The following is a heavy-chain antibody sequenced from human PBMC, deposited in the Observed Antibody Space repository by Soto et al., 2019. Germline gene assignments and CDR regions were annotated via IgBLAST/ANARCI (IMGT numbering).Heavy chain of an antibody. CDR2: ISAYNGNT. D-gene: IGHD3-22*01. J-gene: IGHJ4*02. CDR3: ARETVDSSVYSPAPFDY. CDR1: GYTFTSYG. V-gene: IGHV1-18*01. Sequence: ASVKVSCKASGYTFTSYGISWVRQAPGQGLEWMGWISAYNGNTNYAQKLQGRVTMTTDTSTSTAYMELRSLRSDDTAVYYCARETVDSSVYSPAPFDYGGQGSLVTVSS.